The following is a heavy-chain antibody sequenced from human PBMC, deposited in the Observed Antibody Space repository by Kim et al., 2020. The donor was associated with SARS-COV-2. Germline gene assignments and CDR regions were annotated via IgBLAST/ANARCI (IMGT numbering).Heavy chain of an antibody. V-gene: IGHV5-51*01. J-gene: IGHJ2*01. CDR3: ARNPSPYCGGDCYSVWYFDL. Sequence: GESLKISCKGSGYSFTSYWIGWVRQMPGKGLEWMGIIYPGVSDTRYSPSFQGQVTISADKSISTAYLQWSSLKASDTAMYYCARNPSPYCGGDCYSVWYFDLWGRGTLVTVSS. CDR2: IYPGVSDT. CDR1: GYSFTSYW. D-gene: IGHD2-21*02.